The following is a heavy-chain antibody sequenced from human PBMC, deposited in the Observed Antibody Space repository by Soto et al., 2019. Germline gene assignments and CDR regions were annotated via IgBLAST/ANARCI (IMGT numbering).Heavy chain of an antibody. CDR2: IYWDSDK. Sequence: GSGPTLVNPTQTLTLTCTFSGFSLSSSGVGVGWIRQPPGKALEWLAVIYWDSDKRYNPSLKSRLTITKDTSKSQVVLTMTNVDPVDSATYYCAHKPFDFWSGYFGSDYFDSWGQGALVTVSS. CDR3: AHKPFDFWSGYFGSDYFDS. CDR1: GFSLSSSGVG. V-gene: IGHV2-5*02. J-gene: IGHJ4*02. D-gene: IGHD3-3*01.